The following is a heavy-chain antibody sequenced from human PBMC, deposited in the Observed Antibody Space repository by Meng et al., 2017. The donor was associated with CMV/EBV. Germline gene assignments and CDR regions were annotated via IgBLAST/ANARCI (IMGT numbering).Heavy chain of an antibody. CDR2: INPNSGGT. V-gene: IGHV1-2*02. Sequence: YTFHGYYMHWVRQAPGQGLEWMGWINPNSGGTNYAQKFQGRVTMTRDTSISTAYMELSRLRSDDTAVYYCARDRGYYGSGSYQFDPWGQGTLVTVSS. CDR1: YTFHGYY. J-gene: IGHJ5*02. CDR3: ARDRGYYGSGSYQFDP. D-gene: IGHD3-10*01.